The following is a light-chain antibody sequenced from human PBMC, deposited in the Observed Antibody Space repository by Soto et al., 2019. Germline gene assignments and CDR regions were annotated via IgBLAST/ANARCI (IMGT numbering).Light chain of an antibody. Sequence: PGRVITISSTETSSDVGGYNYVSWYQQQPGKAPKFMIYDVSNRPSGVSNRFSGSKSGNTASLTISGLQAEDEADYYCCSYTTSNTRQIVFGTGTKVTVL. CDR3: CSYTTSNTRQIV. CDR1: SSDVGGYNY. J-gene: IGLJ1*01. CDR2: DVS. V-gene: IGLV2-14*04.